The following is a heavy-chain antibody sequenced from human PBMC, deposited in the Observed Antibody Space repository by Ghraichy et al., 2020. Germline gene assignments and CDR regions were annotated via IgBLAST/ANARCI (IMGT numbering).Heavy chain of an antibody. D-gene: IGHD6-19*01. Sequence: SETLSLTCTVSGGSISSYYWSWIRQPPGKGLEWIGYIYYSGSTNYNPSLKSRVTISVDTSKNQFSLKLSSVTAADTAVYYCARDALNRGGWYGYYYYGMDVWGQGTTVTVSS. CDR2: IYYSGST. J-gene: IGHJ6*02. CDR1: GGSISSYY. CDR3: ARDALNRGGWYGYYYYGMDV. V-gene: IGHV4-59*01.